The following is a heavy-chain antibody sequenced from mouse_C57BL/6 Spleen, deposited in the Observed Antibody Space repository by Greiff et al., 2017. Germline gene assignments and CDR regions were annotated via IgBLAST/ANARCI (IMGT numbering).Heavy chain of an antibody. Sequence: VQLQQSGAELARPGASVKLFCKASGYTFTSYGISWVKQRTGQGLEWIGEIYPRSGNTYYNEKFKGKATLTADKSSSTAYMELRSLTSEDSAVYFCASGVWGTGTTVTVSS. J-gene: IGHJ1*03. CDR2: IYPRSGNT. CDR1: GYTFTSYG. V-gene: IGHV1-81*01. CDR3: ASGV.